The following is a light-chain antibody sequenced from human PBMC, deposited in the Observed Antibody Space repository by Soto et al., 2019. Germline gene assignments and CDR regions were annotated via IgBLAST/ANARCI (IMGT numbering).Light chain of an antibody. V-gene: IGLV4-69*01. CDR3: QALATGIVV. CDR1: RGHSSDA. CDR2: LNSDGSH. Sequence: QPVLTQSPSASASLGASVKFTCTLSRGHSSDAIAWHQQQPEKGPRFLMKLNSDGSHTKGDGIPDRFSGSSSGAERYLTISSLQYEDEADYYCQALATGIVVFGGGTKLTVL. J-gene: IGLJ3*02.